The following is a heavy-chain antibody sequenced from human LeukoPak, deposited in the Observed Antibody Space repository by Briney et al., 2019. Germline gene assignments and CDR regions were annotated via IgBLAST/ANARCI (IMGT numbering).Heavy chain of an antibody. J-gene: IGHJ4*02. CDR1: GFTFSSYA. Sequence: PGGSLRLSCAASGFTFSSYAMHWVRQAPGKGLEWVALIGSDGNKKYYADSVKGRFSISRDNSNNTLYLQISGLRSEDTAVYYCARDPFGSGSFYTFHSLDYWGQGTLVTVSS. V-gene: IGHV3-30*02. D-gene: IGHD3-10*01. CDR3: ARDPFGSGSFYTFHSLDY. CDR2: IGSDGNKK.